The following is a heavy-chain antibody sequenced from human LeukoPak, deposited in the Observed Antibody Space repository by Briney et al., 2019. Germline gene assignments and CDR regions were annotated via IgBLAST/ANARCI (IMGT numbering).Heavy chain of an antibody. CDR3: AREVHKVVIPAAMDDYYYYMDV. J-gene: IGHJ6*03. CDR2: IIPMFATT. V-gene: IGHV1-69*13. CDR1: GYTFTCYD. Sequence: ASVKVSCKASGYTFTCYDINWVRQAPGQGLEWMGGIIPMFATTNYAQQFQGRVTITADESTSTAYMELSSLRSEDTAVYYCAREVHKVVIPAAMDDYYYYMDVWGKGTTVTVSS. D-gene: IGHD2-2*01.